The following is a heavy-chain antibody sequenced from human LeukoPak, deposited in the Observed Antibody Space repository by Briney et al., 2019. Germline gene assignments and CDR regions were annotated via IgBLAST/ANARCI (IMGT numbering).Heavy chain of an antibody. Sequence: PSETLSLTXTVSGGSISSYYWSWIRQPAGKGLEWIGRIYTSGSTNYDPSLKSRVTMSVDTSKNQFSLKLSSVTAADTAVYYCAGDYDFWSGYLDYWGQGTLVTVSS. CDR3: AGDYDFWSGYLDY. CDR2: IYTSGST. J-gene: IGHJ4*02. V-gene: IGHV4-4*07. CDR1: GGSISSYY. D-gene: IGHD3-3*01.